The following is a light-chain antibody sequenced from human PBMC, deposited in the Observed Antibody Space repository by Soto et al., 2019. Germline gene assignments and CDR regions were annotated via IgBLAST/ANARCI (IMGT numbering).Light chain of an antibody. CDR3: LLDYSPLLA. V-gene: IGKV1-39*01. J-gene: IGKJ4*01. Sequence: DIQMTQSPSSLSASIGDTVTITCRASQSIASFLNWLQLKPGKAPTLLISDTSTLQSGVPSRFSGGGSGTEFILAVRSVQPEDSALYFCLLDYSPLLAFGAGTRVEIK. CDR1: QSIASF. CDR2: DTS.